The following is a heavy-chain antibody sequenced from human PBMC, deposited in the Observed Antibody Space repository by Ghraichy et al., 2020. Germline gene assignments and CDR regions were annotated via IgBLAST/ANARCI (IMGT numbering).Heavy chain of an antibody. Sequence: SETLSLTCAVYGGSFSGYYWSWIRQPPGKGLEWIGEINHSGSTNYNPSLKSRVTISVDTSKNQFSLKLSSVTAADTAVYYFARTAGLGYCTNGVCWRAYYYYGMDVWGQGTTVTVSS. CDR3: ARTAGLGYCTNGVCWRAYYYYGMDV. CDR2: INHSGST. CDR1: GGSFSGYY. J-gene: IGHJ6*02. V-gene: IGHV4-34*01. D-gene: IGHD2-8*01.